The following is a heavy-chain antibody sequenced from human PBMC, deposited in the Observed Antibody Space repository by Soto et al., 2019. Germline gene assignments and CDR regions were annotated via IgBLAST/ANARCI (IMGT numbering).Heavy chain of an antibody. J-gene: IGHJ1*01. Sequence: TLCVTWAVAGDSXSGGGVRWSCIRQPPGKGLEWIGYIYHSGSSFYNPSLKSRVTISVDGSKNQFSLKVNSVTPEDTAVYYCARDDSQVAEYFQQWGQGTLVTVSS. V-gene: IGHV4-30-2*01. CDR2: IYHSGSS. D-gene: IGHD2-21*02. CDR3: ARDDSQVAEYFQQ. CDR1: GDSXSGGGVR.